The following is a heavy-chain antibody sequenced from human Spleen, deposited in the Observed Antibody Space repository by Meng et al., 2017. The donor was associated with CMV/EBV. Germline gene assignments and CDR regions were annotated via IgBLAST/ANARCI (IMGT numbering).Heavy chain of an antibody. V-gene: IGHV4-39*07. CDR1: GGPISSRNYY. Sequence: GSLRLSCSVSGGPISSRNYYWGWIRQSPRKGLEWIGSMFSSGSPYYNPSLKSRVTISVDTSKNQFSLKLSSVTAADTAVYYCARATITKEYRFDYWGQGTLVTVSS. D-gene: IGHD2/OR15-2a*01. CDR3: ARATITKEYRFDY. CDR2: MFSSGSP. J-gene: IGHJ4*02.